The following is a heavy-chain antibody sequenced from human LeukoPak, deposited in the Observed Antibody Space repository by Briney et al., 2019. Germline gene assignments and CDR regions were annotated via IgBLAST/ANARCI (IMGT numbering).Heavy chain of an antibody. CDR1: GYTFTSYG. V-gene: IGHV1-18*01. CDR3: AGDASRYYDSSGYYPPTPFDY. Sequence: ASVKVSCKASGYTFTSYGISWVRQAPGQGLEWMGWISAYNGNTNYAQKLQGRVTMTTDTSTSTAYMELRSLRSDDTAVYYCAGDASRYYDSSGYYPPTPFDYWGQGTLVTVSS. CDR2: ISAYNGNT. D-gene: IGHD3-22*01. J-gene: IGHJ4*02.